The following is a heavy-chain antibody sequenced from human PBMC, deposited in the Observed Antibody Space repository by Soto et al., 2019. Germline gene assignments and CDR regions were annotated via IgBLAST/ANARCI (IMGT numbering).Heavy chain of an antibody. CDR1: GFTFTSSA. CDR2: IVVGSGNT. J-gene: IGHJ5*02. CDR3: AAFDSSGYYPGPS. V-gene: IGHV1-58*01. D-gene: IGHD3-22*01. Sequence: SVKVSCKASGFTFTSSAVRWVRQARGQRLEWIGWIVVGSGNTNYAQKFQERVTITRDMSTSTAYMELSSLRSEDTAVYYCAAFDSSGYYPGPSWGQGTLVTVSS.